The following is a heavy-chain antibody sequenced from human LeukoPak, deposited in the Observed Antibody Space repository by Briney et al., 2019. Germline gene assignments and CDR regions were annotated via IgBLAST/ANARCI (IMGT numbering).Heavy chain of an antibody. CDR1: GYTFSGYY. CDR3: ARGRDKTTSPAIDY. D-gene: IGHD2-2*01. V-gene: IGHV1-2*02. J-gene: IGHJ4*02. CDR2: VSPKSGDT. Sequence: ASVKVSCKASGYTFSGYYMHWVRQAPGQGHEWMGWVSPKSGDTNYAQNFQGRVTMTRDTSISTAYMELSRLTSDDTAVYYCARGRDKTTSPAIDYWGQGTLVTVSS.